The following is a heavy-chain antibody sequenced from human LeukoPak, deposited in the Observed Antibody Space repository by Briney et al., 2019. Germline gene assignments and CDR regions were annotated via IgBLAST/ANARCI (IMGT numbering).Heavy chain of an antibody. Sequence: SETLSLTCTVSGGSISSYYWSWIRQPPGKGLEWIGYIYYTGIINYNPSLESRVTISVDTSKNQFSLKLNSVTAADTAVYYCTRHDAVPVIGHGMGVWGQGTTVTVSS. J-gene: IGHJ6*02. D-gene: IGHD3-16*02. CDR2: IYYTGII. V-gene: IGHV4-59*08. CDR1: GGSISSYY. CDR3: TRHDAVPVIGHGMGV.